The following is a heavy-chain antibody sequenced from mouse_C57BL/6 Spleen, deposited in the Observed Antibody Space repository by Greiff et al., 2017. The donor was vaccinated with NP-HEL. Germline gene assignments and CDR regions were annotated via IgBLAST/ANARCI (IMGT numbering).Heavy chain of an antibody. CDR2: ISSGSSTI. D-gene: IGHD2-5*01. CDR1: GFTFSDYG. Sequence: VQLQQSGGGLVKPGGSLKLSCAASGFTFSDYGMHWVRQAPEKGLEWVAYISSGSSTIYYADTVKGRFTISRDNAKNTLFLQMTSLRSEDTAMYYCARRSSNYGYAMDYWGQGTSVTVSS. J-gene: IGHJ4*01. CDR3: ARRSSNYGYAMDY. V-gene: IGHV5-17*01.